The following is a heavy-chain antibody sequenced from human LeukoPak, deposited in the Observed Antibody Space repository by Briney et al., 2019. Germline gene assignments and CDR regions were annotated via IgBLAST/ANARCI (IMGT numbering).Heavy chain of an antibody. CDR2: IYYSGST. V-gene: IGHV4-39*01. CDR3: ARGGRAVAED. J-gene: IGHJ4*02. Sequence: SETLSLTCTVSGGSISSSSYYWGWIRQPPGKGLEWIGSIYYSGSTYYNPSLKSRVAISVDTSKNQFSLKLSSVTAADTAVYYCARGGRAVAEDWGQGTLVTVSS. CDR1: GGSISSSSYY. D-gene: IGHD6-19*01.